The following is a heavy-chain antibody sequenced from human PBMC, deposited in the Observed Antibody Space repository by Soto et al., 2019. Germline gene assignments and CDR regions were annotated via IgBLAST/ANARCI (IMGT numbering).Heavy chain of an antibody. CDR2: INPNSGGT. J-gene: IGHJ4*02. CDR3: ARGGSSSLDY. V-gene: IGHV1-2*02. CDR1: GYTFTGYY. Sequence: QVQLVQSGAEVKKPGASVKVSCKASGYTFTGYYMHWVRQAPGQGPEWMGWINPNSGGTTYAQKFQGRVTVTRDTSISTAYMELISLRSDDTAVYYCARGGSSSLDYWGQGTRVTVSS. D-gene: IGHD6-6*01.